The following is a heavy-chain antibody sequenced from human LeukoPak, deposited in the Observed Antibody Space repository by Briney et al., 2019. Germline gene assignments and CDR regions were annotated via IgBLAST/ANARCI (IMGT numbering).Heavy chain of an antibody. V-gene: IGHV3-23*01. CDR3: STIAPAGPSDD. D-gene: IGHD6-13*01. CDR1: GFTFSSYA. Sequence: PGGSLRLSCAGSGFTFSSYAMTWVRQGPGKGLEGVSSIGGSGDSTYYADSVRGRFIISRDNSKNTLYLQMSSLRAEDTAVYYCSTIAPAGPSDDWGQGTLVTVSS. J-gene: IGHJ4*02. CDR2: IGGSGDST.